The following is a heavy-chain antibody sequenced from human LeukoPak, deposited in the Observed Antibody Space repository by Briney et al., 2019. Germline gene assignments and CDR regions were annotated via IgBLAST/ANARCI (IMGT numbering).Heavy chain of an antibody. CDR1: GFTFRNHW. Sequence: PGGSLRLSYAASGFTFRNHWMHWVRQTPGKGLVWVSRISSDGSSTTYADSVKGRFTISRDNAKNTLYLQMNNLRAEDTAMYYCARDQRVTGRPDIDYWGQGTLVIVSS. J-gene: IGHJ4*02. CDR3: ARDQRVTGRPDIDY. V-gene: IGHV3-74*03. D-gene: IGHD6-6*01. CDR2: ISSDGSST.